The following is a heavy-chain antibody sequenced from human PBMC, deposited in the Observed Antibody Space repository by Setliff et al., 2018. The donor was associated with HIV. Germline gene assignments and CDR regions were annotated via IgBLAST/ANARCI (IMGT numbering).Heavy chain of an antibody. CDR1: GGSFSGYS. Sequence: SETLSLTCDVYGGSFSGYSWTWIRQPPGKGLEWIGEITHSGSTNYNPSLETRVTISVDTSKNQFSLKLSSVTAADTAVYYCAKGVAGLQYYYYYMDVWGKGTTVTVSS. D-gene: IGHD6-19*01. J-gene: IGHJ6*03. V-gene: IGHV4-34*01. CDR3: AKGVAGLQYYYYYMDV. CDR2: ITHSGST.